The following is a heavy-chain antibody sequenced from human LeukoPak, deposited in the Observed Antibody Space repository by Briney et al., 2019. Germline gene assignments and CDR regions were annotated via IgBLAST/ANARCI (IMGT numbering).Heavy chain of an antibody. J-gene: IGHJ6*03. V-gene: IGHV1-69*13. CDR1: GGTFSSYA. Sequence: ASVKVSCKASGGTFSSYAISWVRQAPGQGLEWMGGIIPIFGTANYAQKFQGRVTITADESTSTAYMELSSLRSEDTAVYYCARGTPIPVRGVIDYYYMDVWGKGTTVTISS. CDR2: IIPIFGTA. CDR3: ARGTPIPVRGVIDYYYMDV. D-gene: IGHD3-10*01.